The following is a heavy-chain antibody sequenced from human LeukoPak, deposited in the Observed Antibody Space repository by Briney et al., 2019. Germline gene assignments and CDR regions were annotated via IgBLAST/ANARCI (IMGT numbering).Heavy chain of an antibody. CDR3: ARRCVVVTAIRDAFDI. V-gene: IGHV5-51*01. J-gene: IGHJ3*02. CDR2: IYPVDSDT. D-gene: IGHD2-21*02. Sequence: GESLKISCKGSGYSFTSYSIGGVRQMPGKGLEWMGIIYPVDSDTRYSPSFQGHVTISADMSISTAYLQWSSLKASDTAMYYCARRCVVVTAIRDAFDIWGQGTMVTVSS. CDR1: GYSFTSYS.